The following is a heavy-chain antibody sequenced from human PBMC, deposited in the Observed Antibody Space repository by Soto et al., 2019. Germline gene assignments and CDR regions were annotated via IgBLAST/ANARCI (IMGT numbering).Heavy chain of an antibody. J-gene: IGHJ4*02. CDR1: GYTVSMYY. Sequence: PGVSLRLSCAASGYTVSMYYMSWVRQAPGKGLEWVSVIYSGGSTYYAASVKGRFTVSRDISKNTVFLQMSSLRAEDTAVYFCARVHCTGGSCRLDYWGKGTLVTVSS. D-gene: IGHD2-15*01. CDR2: IYSGGST. CDR3: ARVHCTGGSCRLDY. V-gene: IGHV3-66*01.